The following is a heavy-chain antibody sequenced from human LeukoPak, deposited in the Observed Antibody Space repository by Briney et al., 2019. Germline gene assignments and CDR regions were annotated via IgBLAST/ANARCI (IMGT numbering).Heavy chain of an antibody. J-gene: IGHJ4*02. D-gene: IGHD3-3*01. CDR3: AEGGLRSGEETLPPPIDY. CDR2: IIPIFGTA. CDR1: GGTFSSYA. V-gene: IGHV1-69*13. Sequence: SVKVSCKASGGTFSSYAISWVRQAPGQGLEWMGGIIPIFGTANYAQKFQGRVTITADESTSTAYMELSSLRSEDTAVYYCAEGGLRSGEETLPPPIDYWGQGTLVTVSS.